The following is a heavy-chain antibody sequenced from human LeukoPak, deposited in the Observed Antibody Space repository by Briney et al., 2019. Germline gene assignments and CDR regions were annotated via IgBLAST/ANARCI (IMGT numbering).Heavy chain of an antibody. Sequence: ASVKVSCKASGYTFTDNYIHWVRQAPGQGLEWMGWSNPNSGGTSYAQKFQGRVTMTRDASISTAYMELFRLTSDDTAVYYCARDGGYSLDAFDIWGQGTMVTVSS. CDR3: ARDGGYSLDAFDI. D-gene: IGHD2-21*01. CDR1: GYTFTDNY. V-gene: IGHV1-2*02. J-gene: IGHJ3*02. CDR2: SNPNSGGT.